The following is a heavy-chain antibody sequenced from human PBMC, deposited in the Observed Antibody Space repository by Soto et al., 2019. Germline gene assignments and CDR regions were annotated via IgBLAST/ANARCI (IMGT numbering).Heavy chain of an antibody. Sequence: EVQLLESGGGLVQPGGSLRLSCAASGFTFSSYAMSWVRQAPGKGLEWVSAISGRGGSTYYADSVKGRFTISRDNSKNTLYLQMNGLRAEDTAVYYCANPGDGSIAARDDIQYFDYWGQGTLVTVSS. V-gene: IGHV3-23*01. D-gene: IGHD6-6*01. CDR1: GFTFSSYA. J-gene: IGHJ4*02. CDR3: ANPGDGSIAARDDIQYFDY. CDR2: ISGRGGST.